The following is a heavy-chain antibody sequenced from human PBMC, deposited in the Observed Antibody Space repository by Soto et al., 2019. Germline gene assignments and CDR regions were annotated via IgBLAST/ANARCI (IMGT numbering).Heavy chain of an antibody. J-gene: IGHJ6*02. CDR2: ISAYNGNT. Sequence: QVQLVQSGAEVKKPGASVKVSCKASGYTFTSYGISWVRQAPGQGLEWMGWISAYNGNTNYAQKLQGRVTMTTDTSTSTAYMELRSLRSDDTAMYYCARDSPSLYSYGPTRSHWMDVWGQGTTVTVSS. D-gene: IGHD5-18*01. V-gene: IGHV1-18*04. CDR1: GYTFTSYG. CDR3: ARDSPSLYSYGPTRSHWMDV.